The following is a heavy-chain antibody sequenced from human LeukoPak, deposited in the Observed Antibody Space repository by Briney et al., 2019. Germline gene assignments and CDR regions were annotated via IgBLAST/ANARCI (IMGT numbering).Heavy chain of an antibody. CDR3: AKGDSSSWYVGYYFDY. D-gene: IGHD6-13*01. V-gene: IGHV3-23*01. CDR1: GFTFSSYA. Sequence: GGSLRLSCAASGFTFSSYAMSWVRQAPGKGLEWVSAISGSGGSTYYADSVKGRFTISRDNSKNTLYLQMNSLRAEDTAVYYCAKGDSSSWYVGYYFDYWGQATLVTVSS. J-gene: IGHJ4*02. CDR2: ISGSGGST.